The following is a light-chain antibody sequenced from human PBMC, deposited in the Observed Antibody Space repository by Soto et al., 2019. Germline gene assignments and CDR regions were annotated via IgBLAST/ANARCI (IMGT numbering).Light chain of an antibody. V-gene: IGLV2-14*03. CDR3: CSYASSSTLV. J-gene: IGLJ2*01. CDR1: SSDVGGYNY. CDR2: DVS. Sequence: QSVLTQPPSVSGSPGQSITISCTGTSSDVGGYNYVSWYQEHPGKAPKLMIYDVSNRPSGVSNRFSGSKSGNTASLTISGLQAEDEADYYCCSYASSSTLVFGGGTKLTVL.